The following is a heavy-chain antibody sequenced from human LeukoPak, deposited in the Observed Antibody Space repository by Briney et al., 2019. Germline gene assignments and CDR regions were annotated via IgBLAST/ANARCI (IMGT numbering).Heavy chain of an antibody. D-gene: IGHD3-16*01. Sequence: PGGSLRLSCAASGFTFSSYSMNWVRQAPGKGLEWVSSISSSSSYIYYADSVKGRFTISRDNAKNSLYLQMDSLRAEDTAVYYCARDRIGGEEYWGQGTLVTVSS. J-gene: IGHJ4*02. CDR1: GFTFSSYS. CDR3: ARDRIGGEEY. V-gene: IGHV3-21*01. CDR2: ISSSSSYI.